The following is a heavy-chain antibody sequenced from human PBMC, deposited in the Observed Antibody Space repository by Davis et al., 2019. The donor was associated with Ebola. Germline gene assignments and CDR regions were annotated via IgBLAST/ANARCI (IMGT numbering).Heavy chain of an antibody. CDR1: GFPFSSYA. CDR3: AKGPGGTATYDY. D-gene: IGHD1-1*01. J-gene: IGHJ4*01. Sequence: PGGSLRLSCAASGFPFSSYAMSWVRQAPGKGPEWVSAIFHSGGGTYYADSVKGRFTISRDDSKNTLILEMNSLRDEDTAVYYCAKGPGGTATYDYWGHGTPVTVSS. V-gene: IGHV3-23*01. CDR2: IFHSGGGT.